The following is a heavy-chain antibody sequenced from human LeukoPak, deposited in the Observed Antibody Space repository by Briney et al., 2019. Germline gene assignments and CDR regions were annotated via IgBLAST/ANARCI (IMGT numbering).Heavy chain of an antibody. J-gene: IGHJ4*02. Sequence: PGGSLRLSCAASRFTFSNAWMVWVRQAPGKGLEWVSRIKSKTDGGTTDYAAPVKGRFTISRDDSKNTLYLEMNSLKTEDTAVYYCNTRGSDSGCPFFWGQGTLVTVSS. CDR3: NTRGSDSGCPFF. V-gene: IGHV3-15*01. D-gene: IGHD3-10*01. CDR1: RFTFSNAW. CDR2: IKSKTDGGTT.